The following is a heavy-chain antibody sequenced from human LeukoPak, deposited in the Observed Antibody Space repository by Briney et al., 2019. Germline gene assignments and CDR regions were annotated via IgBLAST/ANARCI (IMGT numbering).Heavy chain of an antibody. CDR3: AKDFGYSGYDPIDY. J-gene: IGHJ4*02. CDR1: GFTFSSYA. V-gene: IGHV3-23*01. CDR2: ISGSGGST. D-gene: IGHD5-12*01. Sequence: GGSLRLSCAASGFTFSSYAMSWVRQAPGKGLEWVSAISGSGGSTYYADSVKGRFTISRENSKNTMYLQMNSLRAEDTAIYYCAKDFGYSGYDPIDYWGQGTLVTVSS.